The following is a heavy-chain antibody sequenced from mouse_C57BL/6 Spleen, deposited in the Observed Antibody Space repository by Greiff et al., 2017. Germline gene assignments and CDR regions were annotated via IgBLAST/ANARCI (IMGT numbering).Heavy chain of an antibody. CDR1: GYTFTDYY. Sequence: VQLQQSGAELVRPGASVKLSCKASGYTFTDYYINWVKQRPGQGLEWIAEIYPGSGNTYYNEKVKGKATLTAEKSSSTAYMQLSSLTSEDSAVYFCARSEDYDYDVAYFDYWGQGTTLTVSS. V-gene: IGHV1-76*01. D-gene: IGHD2-4*01. J-gene: IGHJ2*01. CDR2: IYPGSGNT. CDR3: ARSEDYDYDVAYFDY.